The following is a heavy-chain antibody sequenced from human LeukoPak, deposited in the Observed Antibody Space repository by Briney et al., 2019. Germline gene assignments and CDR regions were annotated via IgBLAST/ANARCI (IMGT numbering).Heavy chain of an antibody. V-gene: IGHV4-59*12. CDR3: VLAPNSNWFDF. D-gene: IGHD2-8*01. J-gene: IGHJ5*01. CDR1: GDSISGFY. Sequence: PSETLSLTCSVSGDSISGFYWNWIRQSPEKGLEWIAVTHYSGTTNYNPSLKSRVTISIDTSRQQFFLKLSSVTAADTAVYYCVLAPNSNWFDFWGQGTRVTVSS. CDR2: THYSGTT.